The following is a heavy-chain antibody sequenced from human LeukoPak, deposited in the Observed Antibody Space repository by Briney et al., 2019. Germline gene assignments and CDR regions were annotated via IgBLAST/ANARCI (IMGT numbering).Heavy chain of an antibody. CDR2: IYPGDSDT. V-gene: IGHV5-51*01. J-gene: IGHJ6*02. D-gene: IGHD3-10*01. Sequence: GESLKISCKGSGYSFTSFWIGWVRQMPGKGLEWMGIIYPGDSDTRYSPSFQGQVTISADKSISTAYLQWSSLKASDTAMYYCARAPSGSYYGMDVWGQGTTVTVSS. CDR3: ARAPSGSYYGMDV. CDR1: GYSFTSFW.